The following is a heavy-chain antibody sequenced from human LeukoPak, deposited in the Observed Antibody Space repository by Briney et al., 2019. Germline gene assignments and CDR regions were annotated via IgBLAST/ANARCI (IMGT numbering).Heavy chain of an antibody. CDR3: AKGLSDIVVGMDV. Sequence: QAGGSLRLSCAASGFTFSSYAMSWVRQAPGKGLEWVSAISGSGGSTYYADSVKGRFTISRDNSKNTLYLQMNSLRAEDTAVYYCAKGLSDIVVGMDVWGQGTTVTVSS. V-gene: IGHV3-23*01. CDR1: GFTFSSYA. D-gene: IGHD2-15*01. J-gene: IGHJ6*02. CDR2: ISGSGGST.